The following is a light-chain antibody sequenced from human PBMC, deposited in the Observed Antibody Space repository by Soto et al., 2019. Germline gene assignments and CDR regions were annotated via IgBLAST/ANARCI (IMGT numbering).Light chain of an antibody. Sequence: QSVLTQPRSVSGSPGQSATISCTGTSSDVGTYNYVSWCQHHPGKAPKLMLYDATKRPSGVPDRFSGSKSGNTASLTISGLQADDEADYYCCSYAGSYTWVFGGGTKLTVL. CDR1: SSDVGTYNY. J-gene: IGLJ3*02. CDR3: CSYAGSYTWV. CDR2: DAT. V-gene: IGLV2-11*01.